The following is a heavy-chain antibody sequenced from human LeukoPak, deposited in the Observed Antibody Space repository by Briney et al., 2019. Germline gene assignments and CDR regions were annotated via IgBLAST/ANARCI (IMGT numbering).Heavy chain of an antibody. CDR3: ARELVGATGPAY. CDR1: GYTFTGYY. J-gene: IGHJ4*02. V-gene: IGHV1-2*02. D-gene: IGHD1-26*01. Sequence: ASVKVSCKASGYTFTGYYMHRVRQAPGQGLEWMGWINPNSGGTNYAQKFQGRVTMTRDTSISTAYMELSRLRSDDTAVYYCARELVGATGPAYWGQGTLVTVSS. CDR2: INPNSGGT.